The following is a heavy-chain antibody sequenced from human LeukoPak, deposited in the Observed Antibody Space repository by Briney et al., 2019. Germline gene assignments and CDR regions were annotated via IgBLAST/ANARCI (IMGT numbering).Heavy chain of an antibody. J-gene: IGHJ5*02. CDR2: ISTSSSYI. Sequence: GGSLRLSCAASGFTFSSYSMNWVRQAPEKGLEWVSSISTSSSYIYYADSVKGRFTSSRDNAKKSLYPQMNSLRAEDTAVYYCARDSATVTSTSSWFDPWGLGTLVTVSS. D-gene: IGHD4-17*01. V-gene: IGHV3-21*01. CDR1: GFTFSSYS. CDR3: ARDSATVTSTSSWFDP.